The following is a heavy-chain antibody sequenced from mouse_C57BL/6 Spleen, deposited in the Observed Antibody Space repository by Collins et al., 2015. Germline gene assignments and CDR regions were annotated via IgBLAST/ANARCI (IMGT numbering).Heavy chain of an antibody. CDR2: IRNKANGYTT. V-gene: IGHV7-3*02. J-gene: IGHJ3*01. Sequence: EVKLVESGGGLVQPGGSLRLSCATSGFTFTDYYMSWVRQPPGKALEWSGFIRNKANGYTTEYSASVKGRFTISRDNSQSILYLQMNTLRAEDSATYYCARVYYRYDGSFAYWGQGTLVTVSA. CDR1: GFTFTDYY. D-gene: IGHD2-14*01. CDR3: ARVYYRYDGSFAY.